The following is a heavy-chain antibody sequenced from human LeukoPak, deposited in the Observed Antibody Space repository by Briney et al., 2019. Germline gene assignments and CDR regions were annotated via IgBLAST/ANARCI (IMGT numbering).Heavy chain of an antibody. CDR1: GGSISSSSYY. Sequence: VKPSETLSLTCTVSGGSISSSSYYWGWIRQPPGKGLEWIGSIYYSGSTYYNPSLKSRVTISVDTSKNQFSLKLSSVTAADTAVYYCARHVLPTVTTYRYYYYYMDVWGKGTTVTVSS. D-gene: IGHD4-17*01. CDR3: ARHVLPTVTTYRYYYYYMDV. J-gene: IGHJ6*03. V-gene: IGHV4-39*01. CDR2: IYYSGST.